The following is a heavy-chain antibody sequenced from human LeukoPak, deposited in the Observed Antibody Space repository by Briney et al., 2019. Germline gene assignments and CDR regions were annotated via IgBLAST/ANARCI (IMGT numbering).Heavy chain of an antibody. CDR2: NYYSGST. D-gene: IGHD6-13*01. V-gene: IGHV4-59*01. CDR1: GGSISSYY. J-gene: IGHJ4*02. Sequence: SSETLSLTCTVSGGSISSYYWSWIRQPPGKGLEWIGYNYYSGSTNYNPSLKSRVTISVDTSKNQFSLKLSSVTAADTAVYYCARDARSSWYFDYWGQGTLVTVSS. CDR3: ARDARSSWYFDY.